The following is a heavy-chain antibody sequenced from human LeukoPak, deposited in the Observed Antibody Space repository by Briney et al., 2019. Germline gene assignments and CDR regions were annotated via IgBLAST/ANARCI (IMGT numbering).Heavy chain of an antibody. CDR1: GFTFSSYA. J-gene: IGHJ4*02. V-gene: IGHV3-23*01. Sequence: GGSLRLSCAASGFTFSSYAMSWVRQAPGKGLEWVSAISGSGGSTYYADSVKGRFTISRDNSKNTLYLQMNSLRAEDTAVYYCAKRTYDLTMIVGYFDYWGQGTLVTVSS. CDR2: ISGSGGST. CDR3: AKRTYDLTMIVGYFDY. D-gene: IGHD3-22*01.